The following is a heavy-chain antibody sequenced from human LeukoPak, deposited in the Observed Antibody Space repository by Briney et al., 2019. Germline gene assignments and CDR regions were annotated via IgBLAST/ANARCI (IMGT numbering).Heavy chain of an antibody. Sequence: GGSLRLSCAASGFTFSSNYMSWVRQAPGKGLEWVSVIYSGGSTYYADSVKGRFTISRDNSKNTLYLQMNSLRAEDTAVYYCAREVNCGGDCFYFDYWGQGTLVTVSS. CDR3: AREVNCGGDCFYFDY. CDR1: GFTFSSNY. CDR2: IYSGGST. V-gene: IGHV3-53*01. D-gene: IGHD2-21*02. J-gene: IGHJ4*02.